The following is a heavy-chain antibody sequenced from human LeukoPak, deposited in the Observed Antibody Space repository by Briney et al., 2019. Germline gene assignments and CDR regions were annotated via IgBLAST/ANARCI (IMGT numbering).Heavy chain of an antibody. J-gene: IGHJ3*01. CDR1: DGSTTGYY. CDR3: ARHVSVSYDAFDL. Sequence: SETLSLTCSVSDGSTTGYYWSWIRQPPGKGLEWIAYVYYTERTPYNPSLESRVTISVDTSKTQFSLTVTSVTAADTAVYYCARHVSVSYDAFDLWGRGTTVTVSS. D-gene: IGHD3-10*01. V-gene: IGHV4-59*08. CDR2: VYYTERT.